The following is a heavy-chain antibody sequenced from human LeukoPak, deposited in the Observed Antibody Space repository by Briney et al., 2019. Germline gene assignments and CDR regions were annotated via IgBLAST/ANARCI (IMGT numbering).Heavy chain of an antibody. J-gene: IGHJ4*02. V-gene: IGHV3-23*01. CDR3: AKDLARVTFGGVIVMAFDY. Sequence: GGSLRLSCAASGLTFSSYAMSWVRQAPGKGLEWVSAISGSGGSTYYADSVKGRFTISRDNSKNTLYLQMNSLRAEDTAVYYCAKDLARVTFGGVIVMAFDYWGQGTLVTVSS. CDR2: ISGSGGST. D-gene: IGHD3-16*02. CDR1: GLTFSSYA.